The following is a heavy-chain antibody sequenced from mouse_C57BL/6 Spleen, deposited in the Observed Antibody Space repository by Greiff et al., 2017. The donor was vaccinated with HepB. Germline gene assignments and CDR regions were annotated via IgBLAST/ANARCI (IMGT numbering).Heavy chain of an antibody. Sequence: QVQLQQPGAELVKPGASVKLSCKASGYTFTSYWMHWVKQRPGQGLEWIGMIHPNSGSTNYNEKFKSKATLTVEKSYSTAYMQLSSLTSEDSAVYYCARTGYSNWGVYAMDYWGQGTSVTVSS. CDR3: ARTGYSNWGVYAMDY. CDR2: IHPNSGST. V-gene: IGHV1-64*01. D-gene: IGHD2-5*01. J-gene: IGHJ4*01. CDR1: GYTFTSYW.